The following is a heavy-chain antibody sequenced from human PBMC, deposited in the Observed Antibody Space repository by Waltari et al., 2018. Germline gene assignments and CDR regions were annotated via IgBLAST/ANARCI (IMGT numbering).Heavy chain of an antibody. V-gene: IGHV3-7*01. Sequence: EVQLVESGGGLVQPGGSLRLSCGASGFTFCRYWVSWVRQTPGKGVELVGNINYDGRQKYYVDSVKGRINISRDNGKDSVYLQMNSLRGEDTAVHYCSKSRGFEYWGQGALITVSS. CDR1: GFTFCRYW. CDR3: SKSRGFEY. J-gene: IGHJ4*02. D-gene: IGHD2-2*01. CDR2: INYDGRQK.